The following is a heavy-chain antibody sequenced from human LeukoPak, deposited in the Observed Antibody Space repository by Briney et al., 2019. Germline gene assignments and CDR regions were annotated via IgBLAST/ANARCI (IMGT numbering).Heavy chain of an antibody. J-gene: IGHJ4*02. CDR1: GFTFSSYA. Sequence: PGGPLRLSCAASGFTFSSYAMTWAPQARGKGLKWVSNISGSGGSTYYADSVKGRFTISRDNSKNTLYLQMNSLRPDDTALYYCARSGGGFTADFAYWGQGTLVSVSS. D-gene: IGHD4-23*01. V-gene: IGHV3-23*01. CDR3: ARSGGGFTADFAY. CDR2: ISGSGGST.